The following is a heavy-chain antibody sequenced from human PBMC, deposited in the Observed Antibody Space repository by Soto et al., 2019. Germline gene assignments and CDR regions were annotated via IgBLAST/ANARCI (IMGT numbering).Heavy chain of an antibody. J-gene: IGHJ6*02. CDR2: INHSGST. CDR3: ARGLHLFYGSGSYYLYYYYGMDV. Sequence: SETLSLTCAVYGGSFSGYYWSWIRQPPGKGLGWIGEINHSGSTNYNPSLKSRVTISVDTSKNQFSLKLSSVTAEDTAVYYCARGLHLFYGSGSYYLYYYYGMDVWGQGTTVTVSS. V-gene: IGHV4-34*01. D-gene: IGHD3-10*01. CDR1: GGSFSGYY.